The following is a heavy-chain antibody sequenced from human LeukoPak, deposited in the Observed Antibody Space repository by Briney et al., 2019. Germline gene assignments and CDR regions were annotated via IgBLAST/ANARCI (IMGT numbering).Heavy chain of an antibody. D-gene: IGHD2-8*01. J-gene: IGHJ6*03. CDR1: GYSFTEHY. V-gene: IGHV1-2*02. Sequence: ASVQVSCKASGYSFTEHYIYWVRQAPGQGLEWVGRINCNSGDANSARKFQGRVTMTRDTSVSTAYMDLSSVTSDDPAVYFCARSAGHCSNGICFTDYYMDVWGRGTTVTVSS. CDR3: ARSAGHCSNGICFTDYYMDV. CDR2: INCNSGDA.